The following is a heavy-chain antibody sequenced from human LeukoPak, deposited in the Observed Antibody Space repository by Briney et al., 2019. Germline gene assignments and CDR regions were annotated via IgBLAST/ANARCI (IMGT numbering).Heavy chain of an antibody. V-gene: IGHV4-39*07. CDR2: IYYSGST. D-gene: IGHD1-26*01. Sequence: SETLSLTCTVSGGSISSSSYYWGWIRQPPGKGLEWIGSIYYSGSTYYNPSLKSRVTISVDTSKNQFSLKLSSVTAADTAVYYCATLPTSYSGYYFDYWGQGTLATVSS. CDR1: GGSISSSSYY. J-gene: IGHJ4*02. CDR3: ATLPTSYSGYYFDY.